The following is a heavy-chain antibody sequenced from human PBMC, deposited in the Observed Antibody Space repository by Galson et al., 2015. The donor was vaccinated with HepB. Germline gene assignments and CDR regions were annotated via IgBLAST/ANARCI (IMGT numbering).Heavy chain of an antibody. CDR1: GFTFAW. J-gene: IGHJ4*02. Sequence: SGFTFAWMSWVRQAPGQGLEWVGRIKSINDGGTTDYAPPVKGRFTISRDDSKNTLYLQMNSLKTEDTAVYYCVIDLSTTVIINSNFHSWGQGTLVTVSS. V-gene: IGHV3-15*01. CDR2: IKSINDGGTT. CDR3: VIDLSTTVIINSNFHS. D-gene: IGHD3-9*01.